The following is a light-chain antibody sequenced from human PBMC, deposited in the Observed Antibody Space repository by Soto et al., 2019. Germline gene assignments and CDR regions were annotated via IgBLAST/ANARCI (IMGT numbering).Light chain of an antibody. V-gene: IGLV2-14*01. CDR2: DVS. J-gene: IGLJ2*01. Sequence: QSALTQPASVSGSPGQSITISCTGTSSDVGGYNYVSWYQQHPGKAPKLMIYDVSNRPSGVSNRFSGSKSGNTASLTISGLQAEDDADYYCSSYTSSSTLYVVFGGGTKLTGL. CDR3: SSYTSSSTLYVV. CDR1: SSDVGGYNY.